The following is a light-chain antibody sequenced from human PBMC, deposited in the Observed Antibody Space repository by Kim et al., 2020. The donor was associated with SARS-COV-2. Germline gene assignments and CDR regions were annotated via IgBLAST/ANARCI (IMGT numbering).Light chain of an antibody. V-gene: IGKV3-15*01. CDR3: QQYNNWPRT. CDR2: AAS. CDR1: ESVSSN. J-gene: IGKJ2*01. Sequence: EVAMTQSPDTLSVFPGERATLSCRASESVSSNLAWYHQKPGQAPRLLIYAASTRATGIPARYGASGSGTEFTLTISSLQSEDFAVYYCQQYNNWPRTFGQGTKLEI.